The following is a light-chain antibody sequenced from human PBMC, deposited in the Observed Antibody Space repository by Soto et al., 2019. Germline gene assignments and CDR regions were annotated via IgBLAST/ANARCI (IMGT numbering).Light chain of an antibody. CDR3: QQYHTPPLT. CDR2: WAS. J-gene: IGKJ4*01. CDR1: QNVIHDSNSKNF. V-gene: IGKV4-1*01. Sequence: DIVLTQSPDSLAVSLGERATINCKSSQNVIHDSNSKNFLAWYQQKPGQPPKLLMYWASTRESGVPDRFSGSGSGTDFTPTISSLQAEDVAVYYCQQYHTPPLTFGGGTKVEIK.